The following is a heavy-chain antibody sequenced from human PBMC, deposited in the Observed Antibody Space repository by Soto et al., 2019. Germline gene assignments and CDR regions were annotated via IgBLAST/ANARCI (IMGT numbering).Heavy chain of an antibody. CDR3: AKSQEIGTHFFDS. CDR1: GFTFSGFD. J-gene: IGHJ4*02. CDR2: IGTAGDT. Sequence: GGSLRLSCESSGFTFSGFDMHWVRQPTGKGLEWVSSIGTAGDTYYAVSVKGRVTISRDNAKNSLSLQMNSLRAGDMAVYFCAKSQEIGTHFFDSWGQGTQVTVSS. D-gene: IGHD6-13*01. V-gene: IGHV3-13*01.